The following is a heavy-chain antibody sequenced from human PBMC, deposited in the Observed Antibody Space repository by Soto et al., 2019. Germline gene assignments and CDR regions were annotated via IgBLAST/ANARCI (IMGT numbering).Heavy chain of an antibody. J-gene: IGHJ6*02. Sequence: GSLRLSCAASGFTFSNAWMNWVRQAPGKGLEWVGRIKSKTDGGTTDYAAPVKGRFTISRDDSKNTLYLQMNSLKTEDTAVYYCTTDSSSGWYGYYGMDVWGQGTTVTVSS. CDR3: TTDSSSGWYGYYGMDV. D-gene: IGHD6-19*01. CDR1: GFTFSNAW. CDR2: IKSKTDGGTT. V-gene: IGHV3-15*07.